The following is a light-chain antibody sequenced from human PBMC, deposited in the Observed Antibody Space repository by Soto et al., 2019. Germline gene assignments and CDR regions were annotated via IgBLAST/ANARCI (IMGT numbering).Light chain of an antibody. CDR1: QSISSY. CDR3: QQYETFSGT. V-gene: IGKV1-39*01. CDR2: AAS. J-gene: IGKJ1*01. Sequence: DIQMTQSPSSLSASVGDRVTITCRASQSISSYLNWYQQKPGKAPKLLIYAASSLQSGVPSRFSGGGFGTEFTLNISSLQPDDFATYYCQQYETFSGTFGPGAKVDIK.